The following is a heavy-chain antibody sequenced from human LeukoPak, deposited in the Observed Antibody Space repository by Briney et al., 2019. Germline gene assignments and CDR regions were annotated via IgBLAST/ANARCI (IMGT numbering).Heavy chain of an antibody. CDR1: GFTFDDCA. J-gene: IGHJ4*02. CDR3: AKGIRRWRAAGHFDY. CDR2: ISWNSGSI. D-gene: IGHD6-13*01. V-gene: IGHV3-9*01. Sequence: GRSLRLSCAASGFTFDDCAMHWVRQAPGKGLEWVSGISWNSGSIGYADSVKGRFTISRDNAKNSLYLQMNSLRAEDTALYYCAKGIRRWRAAGHFDYWGQGTLVTVSS.